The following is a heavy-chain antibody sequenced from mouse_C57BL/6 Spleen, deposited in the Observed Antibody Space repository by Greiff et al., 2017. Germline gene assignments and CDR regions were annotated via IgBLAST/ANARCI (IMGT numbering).Heavy chain of an antibody. V-gene: IGHV2-5*01. J-gene: IGHJ2*01. CDR3: AKKDGYYDYFDY. CDR1: GFSLTSYG. CDR2: IWRGGST. Sequence: VKLVESGPGLVQPSQSLSITCTVSGFSLTSYGVHWVRQSPGKGLEWLGVIWRGGSTDYNAAFMSRLSITKDNSKSQVFFKMNSLQADDTAIYYCAKKDGYYDYFDYWGQGTTLTVSS. D-gene: IGHD2-3*01.